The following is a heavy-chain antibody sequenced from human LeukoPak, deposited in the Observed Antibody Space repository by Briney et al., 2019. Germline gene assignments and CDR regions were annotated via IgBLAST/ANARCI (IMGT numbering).Heavy chain of an antibody. CDR3: ARGLQPLKYYGSGVDTFDI. CDR2: ISGSGGST. V-gene: IGHV3-23*01. D-gene: IGHD3-10*01. Sequence: GGSLRLSCAASGFTFSSYAMSWVRQAPGKGLEWVSAISGSGGSTYYADSVKGRFTISRDNSKNTVYLQMNSLRTEDTSVYYCARGLQPLKYYGSGVDTFDIWGQGKRVTVSS. J-gene: IGHJ3*02. CDR1: GFTFSSYA.